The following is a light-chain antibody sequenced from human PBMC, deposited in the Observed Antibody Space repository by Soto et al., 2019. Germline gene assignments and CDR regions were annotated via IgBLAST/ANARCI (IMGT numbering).Light chain of an antibody. CDR3: SSYTSSTTYV. V-gene: IGLV2-14*01. CDR1: SSDIGAYNY. CDR2: EVS. Sequence: QSVLTQPASVSGSPGQSITISCTGTSSDIGAYNYVSWYQQHPGKAPKVMIYEVSNRPSGVSNRFSGSKSGNTASLTISGLQGEDEADYYCSSYTSSTTYVFGTGTKVTVL. J-gene: IGLJ1*01.